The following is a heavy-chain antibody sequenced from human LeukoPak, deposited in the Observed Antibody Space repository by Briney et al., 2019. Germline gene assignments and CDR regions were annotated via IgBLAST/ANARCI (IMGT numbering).Heavy chain of an antibody. CDR1: GGSFSGYY. J-gene: IGHJ5*02. CDR2: INHSGST. D-gene: IGHD3-10*01. CDR3: AGDSHTAKGWFDP. Sequence: SETLSLTCAVYGGSFSGYYWNWIRQPPGKGLEWIGEINHSGSTTYNPSLKSRVTISLDTSKNQFSLKLSSVTAADTAVYYCAGDSHTAKGWFDPWGQGTLVTVSS. V-gene: IGHV4-34*01.